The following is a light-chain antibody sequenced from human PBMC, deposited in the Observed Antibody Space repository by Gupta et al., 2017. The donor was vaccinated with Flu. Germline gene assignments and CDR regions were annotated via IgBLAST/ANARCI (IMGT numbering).Light chain of an antibody. CDR1: QSIGTY. CDR2: EAS. CDR3: HQSYNYPRS. V-gene: IGKV1-39*01. Sequence: DIELTQSPSSLSASVGDRVTITCRASQSIGTYLNWYQQKPGKAPGLLVFEASSLQSGVPSRFSGSGSATDFSLTINRLQLEDFATYYCHQSYNYPRSFGQGTKVEIK. J-gene: IGKJ2*03.